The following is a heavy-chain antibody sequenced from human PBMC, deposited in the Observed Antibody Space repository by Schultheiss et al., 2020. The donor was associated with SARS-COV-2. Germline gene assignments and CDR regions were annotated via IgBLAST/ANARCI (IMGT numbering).Heavy chain of an antibody. D-gene: IGHD1-26*01. Sequence: GGSLRLSCAASGFTFSNYAMNWVRQAPGKGLEWLSAISGSGDTTYYADSVKGRFTFSRDNSKNTLYLQMNSLRDEDTAVYYCAKERVAGSRTFDYWGQGALVTVSS. CDR2: ISGSGDTT. V-gene: IGHV3-23*01. CDR3: AKERVAGSRTFDY. CDR1: GFTFSNYA. J-gene: IGHJ4*02.